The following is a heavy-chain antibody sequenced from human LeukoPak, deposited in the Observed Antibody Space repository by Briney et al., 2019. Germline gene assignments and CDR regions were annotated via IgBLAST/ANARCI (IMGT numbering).Heavy chain of an antibody. D-gene: IGHD1-26*01. J-gene: IGHJ4*02. V-gene: IGHV1-69*04. CDR2: IIPNVDIR. Sequence: ASVKVSCKASGGTFGNYAVSWVRQAPGQGLEWMGRIIPNVDIRNYEQKFQGRVTITADESTSTVYLELTTLRSDDTAVYYCARESPIVGEKYYFDYWGQGTLVTVSS. CDR1: GGTFGNYA. CDR3: ARESPIVGEKYYFDY.